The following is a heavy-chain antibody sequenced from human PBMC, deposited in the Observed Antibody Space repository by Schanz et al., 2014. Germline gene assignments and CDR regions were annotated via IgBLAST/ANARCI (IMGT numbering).Heavy chain of an antibody. D-gene: IGHD1-1*01. CDR3: ARDGIAATTDFEY. CDR2: LSSDSRHV. Sequence: VFLAESGGGVVQPGRSLRLSCAASGFIFSSYNMNWVRQSPGKGLEWVSFLSSDSRHVYYVESAKGRFTISRDNAKNSLYLQMDSLRGDDTAVYYCARDGIAATTDFEYWGQGVLVTVSS. CDR1: GFIFSSYN. J-gene: IGHJ4*02. V-gene: IGHV3-21*06.